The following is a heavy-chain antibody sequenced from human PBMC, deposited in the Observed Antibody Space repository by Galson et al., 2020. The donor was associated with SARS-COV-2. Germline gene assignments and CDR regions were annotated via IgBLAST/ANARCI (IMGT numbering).Heavy chain of an antibody. Sequence: GESLKISCTASGFTFGAYAMHWFRQPPGKGLEWVAFISFDGVNAYYIDSVKGRFTISRDNSKNTLYLQMDTLRPEGTAVYFCARSPWDYRLDYWGQGSLVTVSS. J-gene: IGHJ4*02. CDR3: ARSPWDYRLDY. CDR1: GFTFGAYA. V-gene: IGHV3-30-3*01. D-gene: IGHD1-7*01. CDR2: ISFDGVNA.